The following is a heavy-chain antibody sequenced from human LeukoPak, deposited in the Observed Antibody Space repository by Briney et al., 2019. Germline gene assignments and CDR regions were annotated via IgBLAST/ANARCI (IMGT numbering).Heavy chain of an antibody. V-gene: IGHV1-18*01. J-gene: IGHJ1*01. CDR1: GYTFTSYG. CDR2: ISAYNGNT. D-gene: IGHD3-22*01. CDR3: ARGGRPYYYDSSGYQKVEYFQH. Sequence: ASVKVSCRASGYTFTSYGISWVRQAPGQGLEWMGWISAYNGNTNYAQKLQGRVTMTTDTSTSTAYMELRSLRSDDTAVYYCARGGRPYYYDSSGYQKVEYFQHWGQGTLVTVSS.